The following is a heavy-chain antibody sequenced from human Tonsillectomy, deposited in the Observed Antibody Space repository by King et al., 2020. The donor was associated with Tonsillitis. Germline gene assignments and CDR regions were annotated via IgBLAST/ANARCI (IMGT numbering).Heavy chain of an antibody. D-gene: IGHD2-2*01. CDR3: AKDQQDIVVVPAAMLYYYYYGMDV. J-gene: IGHJ6*02. CDR1: GFTFSSYG. CDR2: ISYDGSNK. V-gene: IGHV3-30*18. Sequence: VQLVESGGGVVQPGRSLRLSCAASGFTFSSYGMHWVRQAPGKGLEWVAVISYDGSNKYYADSVKGRFTISRDNSKNTLYLQMHRLRGEDTAVYYCAKDQQDIVVVPAAMLYYYYYGMDVWGQGTPVTVSS.